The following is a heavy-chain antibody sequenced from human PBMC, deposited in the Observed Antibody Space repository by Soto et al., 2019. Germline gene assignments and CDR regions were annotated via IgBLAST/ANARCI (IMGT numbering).Heavy chain of an antibody. Sequence: EVQLLESGGGLVQPGGSLRLSCAASGFTFSSYAMSWVRQAPGEGLEWVSAISDSGGSTYYADSVKGRFTISRDNSKNTLYLQMNSLRAEDTAVYYCAKVPYYYDTSANRRYYFDYWGQGTLVTVSS. CDR3: AKVPYYYDTSANRRYYFDY. D-gene: IGHD3-22*01. CDR2: ISDSGGST. V-gene: IGHV3-23*01. CDR1: GFTFSSYA. J-gene: IGHJ4*02.